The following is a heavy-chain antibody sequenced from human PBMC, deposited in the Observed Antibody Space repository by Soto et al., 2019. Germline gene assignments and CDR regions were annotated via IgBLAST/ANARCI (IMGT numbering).Heavy chain of an antibody. V-gene: IGHV3-30-3*01. Sequence: GGSLRLSCAASGFTFSSYAMHWVRQAPGKGLEWVAVISYDGSNKYYADSVKGRFTISRDNSKNTLYLQMNSLRAEGTAVYYCARESSGYDQDYYDSSGYSPFDYWGQGTLVTVSS. CDR1: GFTFSSYA. J-gene: IGHJ4*02. CDR3: ARESSGYDQDYYDSSGYSPFDY. CDR2: ISYDGSNK. D-gene: IGHD3-22*01.